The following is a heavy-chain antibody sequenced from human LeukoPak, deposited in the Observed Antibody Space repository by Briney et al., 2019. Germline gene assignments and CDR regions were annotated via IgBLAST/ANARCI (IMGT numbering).Heavy chain of an antibody. Sequence: PGGSLRLSCEASGFTFSDFYMTCIRQAPGKGLEWVSHISGSSTDTNYAAFVEGRCIIVKEYAKKSVYLQLHSLRAEAAAVYYCARVSWTSGYVDYWGQGILVTVSS. J-gene: IGHJ4*02. CDR2: ISGSSTDT. CDR1: GFTFSDFY. D-gene: IGHD3-22*01. CDR3: ARVSWTSGYVDY. V-gene: IGHV3-11*06.